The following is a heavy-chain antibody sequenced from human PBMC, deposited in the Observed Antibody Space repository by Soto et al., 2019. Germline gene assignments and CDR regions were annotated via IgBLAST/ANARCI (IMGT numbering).Heavy chain of an antibody. V-gene: IGHV3-21*01. CDR1: GFSFSSYS. D-gene: IGHD2-21*02. J-gene: IGHJ5*02. CDR3: ARDRTNTVALPSNWFDP. Sequence: PGGSLRLSCEASGFSFSSYSVNWVRQAPGKGLEWVASIGSRNTYIYYSDSVNGRFTISRDDAKNSLYLQMNSLRAEDTAVYYCARDRTNTVALPSNWFDPWGQGTLVTVS. CDR2: IGSRNTYI.